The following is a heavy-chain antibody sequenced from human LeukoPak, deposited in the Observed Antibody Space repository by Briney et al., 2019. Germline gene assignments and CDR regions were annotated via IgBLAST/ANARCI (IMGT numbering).Heavy chain of an antibody. J-gene: IGHJ4*02. D-gene: IGHD1-26*01. CDR3: ARGGSYSFDY. Sequence: SQTLSLTCALSGDSISNNNAAWNWIRQSPSRGLEWLGSTYYRSYSHNDYAASVISRITINPETSRSRFSLQLNSVTPDDTALYYCARGGSYSFDYWGQGTLVTVSS. CDR2: TYYRSYSHN. V-gene: IGHV6-1*01. CDR1: GDSISNNNAA.